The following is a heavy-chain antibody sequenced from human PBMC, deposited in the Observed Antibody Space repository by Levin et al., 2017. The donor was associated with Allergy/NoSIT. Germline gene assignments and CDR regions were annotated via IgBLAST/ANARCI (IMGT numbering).Heavy chain of an antibody. CDR3: TTDRTYSPVDC. Sequence: SCAASGFSFTDAWMSWVRQAPGKGLEWVGHIKRKSHGGTTDYAAPVKGRFTISRDDSKNTLYLQLNSLKSEDTALYYCTTDRTYSPVDCWGQGTLVTVSS. CDR1: GFSFTDAW. D-gene: IGHD1-26*01. V-gene: IGHV3-15*01. J-gene: IGHJ4*02. CDR2: IKRKSHGGTT.